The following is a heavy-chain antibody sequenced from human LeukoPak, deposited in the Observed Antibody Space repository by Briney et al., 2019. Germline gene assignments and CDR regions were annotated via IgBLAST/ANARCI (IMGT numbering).Heavy chain of an antibody. J-gene: IGHJ5*02. CDR3: ARDLASYYDILTGNTAGNWFDP. CDR2: IIPIFGTA. CDR1: GGTFSSYA. V-gene: IGHV1-69*05. D-gene: IGHD3-9*01. Sequence: SVKVSCKASGGTFSSYAISWVRQAPGQGLEWMGGIIPIFGTANYAQKFQGRVTITTDESTSTAYMELSSLRSEDTAVYYCARDLASYYDILTGNTAGNWFDPWGQGTLVTVSS.